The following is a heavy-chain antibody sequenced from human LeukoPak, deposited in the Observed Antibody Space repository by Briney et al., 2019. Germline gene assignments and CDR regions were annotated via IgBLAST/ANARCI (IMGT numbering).Heavy chain of an antibody. CDR1: GFTFDDYG. CDR2: INWNGGST. CDR3: ARVYYDSSGYYFPYFDY. Sequence: PGGSLRLSCAASGFTFDDYGMSWVRQAPGKGLEWVSGINWNGGSTGYADSVKGRFTISRDNAKNSLYLQMNSLRAEDTALYYCARVYYDSSGYYFPYFDYWGQEPWSPSPQ. J-gene: IGHJ4*01. V-gene: IGHV3-20*04. D-gene: IGHD3-22*01.